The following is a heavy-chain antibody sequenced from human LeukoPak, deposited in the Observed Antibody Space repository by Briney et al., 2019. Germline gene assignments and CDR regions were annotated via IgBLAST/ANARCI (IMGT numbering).Heavy chain of an antibody. D-gene: IGHD3-9*01. J-gene: IGHJ4*02. CDR3: AKSSYDILAGCYYFDY. V-gene: IGHV3-23*01. CDR2: ISGGAGTT. CDR1: GFTFSTYA. Sequence: SGGSLRLSCAASGFTFSTYAMSWVRQAPGKGLEWVSAISGGAGTTYYADSVKGRFTISRDNSKNTLYLHMSSLRAEDTAVYYCAKSSYDILAGCYYFDYWGQGALVTVSS.